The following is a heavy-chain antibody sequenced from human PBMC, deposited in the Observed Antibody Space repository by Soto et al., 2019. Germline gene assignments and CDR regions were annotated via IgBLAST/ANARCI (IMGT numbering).Heavy chain of an antibody. Sequence: PSETLSLTCAVYGGSFSGYYWSWIRQPPGKGLEWIGEINHSGSTNYNPSLKSRVTISVDTSKNQFSLKLSSVTAADTAVYYCARYDSSGYAIDYWGQGTLVTAPQ. CDR1: GGSFSGYY. V-gene: IGHV4-34*01. CDR3: ARYDSSGYAIDY. CDR2: INHSGST. D-gene: IGHD3-22*01. J-gene: IGHJ4*02.